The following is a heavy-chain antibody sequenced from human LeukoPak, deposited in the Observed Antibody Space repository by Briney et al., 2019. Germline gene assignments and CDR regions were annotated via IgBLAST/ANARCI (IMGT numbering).Heavy chain of an antibody. J-gene: IGHJ4*02. CDR1: GLKFFTFA. Sequence: GRSLRLSCEASGLKFFTFAMHWVRRAPGKGLEWVAIISYDGSNKYYGDSVKGRFTISRDNSKNTLYLQMNSLRAEDTAVYYCARDLQYAALDYWGQGTLVTVSS. CDR3: ARDLQYAALDY. D-gene: IGHD2-2*01. V-gene: IGHV3-30-3*01. CDR2: ISYDGSNK.